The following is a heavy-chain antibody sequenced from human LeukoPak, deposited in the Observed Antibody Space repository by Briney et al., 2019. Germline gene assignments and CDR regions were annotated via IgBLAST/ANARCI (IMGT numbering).Heavy chain of an antibody. Sequence: PSETLSLTCTVSGGSISSYYWSWIRQPAGKGLEWIGRIYTSGSTNYNPSLKSRVTMSVDTSKNQFSLKLSSVTAADTAVYYCARNTVRGVISYYYYGMDVWGQGTTATVSS. J-gene: IGHJ6*02. CDR2: IYTSGST. D-gene: IGHD3-10*01. CDR3: ARNTVRGVISYYYYGMDV. CDR1: GGSISSYY. V-gene: IGHV4-4*07.